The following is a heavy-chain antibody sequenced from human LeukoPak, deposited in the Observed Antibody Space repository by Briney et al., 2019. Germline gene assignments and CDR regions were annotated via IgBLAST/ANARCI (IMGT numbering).Heavy chain of an antibody. V-gene: IGHV3-23*01. CDR2: ISAGGGST. Sequence: GGSLRLSCAASGFTFSSYAMSWVRQAPGKGLEWVAGISAGGGSTYYADSVKGRFTISRDNSKNMLYLQLNSLRAEDTAVYYCAKGDPPTYYDILTGRDYWGQGTLVTVSS. D-gene: IGHD3-9*01. J-gene: IGHJ4*02. CDR3: AKGDPPTYYDILTGRDY. CDR1: GFTFSSYA.